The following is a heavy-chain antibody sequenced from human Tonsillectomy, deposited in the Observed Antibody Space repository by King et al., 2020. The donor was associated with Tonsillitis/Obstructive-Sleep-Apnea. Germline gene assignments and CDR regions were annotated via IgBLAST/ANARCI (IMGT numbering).Heavy chain of an antibody. D-gene: IGHD2-2*02. CDR2: IYYNGKT. CDR3: ASPYCGSTSCYNFDY. J-gene: IGHJ4*02. CDR1: GGSITTGSYY. V-gene: IGHV4-39*01. Sequence: QLQESGPGLVKPSETLSLTCTVSGGSITTGSYYWGWIRQPPGQGLEWIGSIYYNGKTYYNSSLESRVTISVDTSKNQFSLRLSSVTAADTAVYYCASPYCGSTSCYNFDYWGQGTLVTVSS.